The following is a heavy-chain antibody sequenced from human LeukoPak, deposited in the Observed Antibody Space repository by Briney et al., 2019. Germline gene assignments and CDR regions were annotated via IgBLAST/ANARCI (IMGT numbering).Heavy chain of an antibody. CDR2: INTNTGNP. D-gene: IGHD5-18*01. J-gene: IGHJ4*02. CDR3: GRDPKLGIRGYTYGYIDF. CDR1: GYTFTTYA. Sequence: ASVKVSCKTSGYTFTTYAISWVRQAPGQGLEWMGWINTNTGNPTYAQGFFTGRYVFSLDTSVNTAYLQITGLKADDTAVYYCGRDPKLGIRGYTYGYIDFWGQGTLVTVAT. V-gene: IGHV7-4-1*02.